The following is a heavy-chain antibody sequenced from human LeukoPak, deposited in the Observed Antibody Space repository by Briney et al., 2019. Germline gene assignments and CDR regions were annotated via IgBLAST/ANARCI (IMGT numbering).Heavy chain of an antibody. D-gene: IGHD2-15*01. CDR2: IRSKAYGGTT. V-gene: IGHV3-49*03. CDR3: TIIYGRYCSGGSCYPNWFDP. J-gene: IGHJ5*02. Sequence: GGSLRLSCTASGFTFGDYAMSWFRQAPGKGLEWVGFIRSKAYGGTTEYAASVKGRFTISRDDSKSIAYLQMNSLKTEDTAVYYCTIIYGRYCSGGSCYPNWFDPWGQGTLVTVSS. CDR1: GFTFGDYA.